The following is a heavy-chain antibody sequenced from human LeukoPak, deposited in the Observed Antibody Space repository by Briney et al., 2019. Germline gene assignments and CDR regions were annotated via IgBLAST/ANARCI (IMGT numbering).Heavy chain of an antibody. CDR2: IGTAGDT. D-gene: IGHD1-1*01. CDR3: VRVAKERVGGVYYFDY. J-gene: IGHJ4*02. CDR1: GFTFSDYD. V-gene: IGHV3-13*01. Sequence: GGSLRLSCAASGFTFSDYDMHWVRQATGKGLELVSAIGTAGDTYYTGSVKGRFTISRENAKNSLYLQMNSLRAGDTAVYYCVRVAKERVGGVYYFDYWGQGTPVTVSS.